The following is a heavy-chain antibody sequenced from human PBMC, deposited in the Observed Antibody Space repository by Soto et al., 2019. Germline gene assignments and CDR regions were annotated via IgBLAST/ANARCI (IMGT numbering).Heavy chain of an antibody. D-gene: IGHD6-13*01. V-gene: IGHV4-61*01. CDR3: ARMDLSSSLQDFDY. Sequence: PSDTLSLTCTVSGGSVSSGSYYWSWIRQPPGKGLEWIWDIYYSGSTNYNPSLESRGTISIGASKSQFSLKLSSVPAAETAVYYCARMDLSSSLQDFDYWGQGTLVTVPS. J-gene: IGHJ4*02. CDR2: IYYSGST. CDR1: GGSVSSGSYY.